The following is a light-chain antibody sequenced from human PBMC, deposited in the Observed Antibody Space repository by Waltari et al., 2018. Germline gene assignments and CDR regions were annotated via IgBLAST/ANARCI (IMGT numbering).Light chain of an antibody. CDR2: QVS. CDR3: LQTSHWPYT. V-gene: IGKV2-30*02. CDR1: QSLVHSDGNTS. J-gene: IGKJ2*01. Sequence: DVVMTQSPLSLPVTLGQPASISCKSSQSLVHSDGNTSSIWFQQRPGQSPRRLIYQVSNRDSGVPDRFSGSGSGTDFTLKISRVEAEDVGIYYCLQTSHWPYTFGQGTKLEIK.